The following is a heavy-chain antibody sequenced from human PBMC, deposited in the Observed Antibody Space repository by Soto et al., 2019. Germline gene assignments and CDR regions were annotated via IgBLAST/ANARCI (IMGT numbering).Heavy chain of an antibody. V-gene: IGHV3-30*03. CDR2: ISNDGSNK. J-gene: IGHJ4*02. D-gene: IGHD3-22*01. Sequence: QVQLVESGGGVVQPGRSLRLSCGASGFTFSNYGMHWVRQAPGKGLEWVSFISNDGSNKNYADSVKGRFSISRDNSENTLSLQLNSLRAEGTAVDFCAIDHLPVYYYHSRGPVDSWGQGTLVTVSS. CDR1: GFTFSNYG. CDR3: AIDHLPVYYYHSRGPVDS.